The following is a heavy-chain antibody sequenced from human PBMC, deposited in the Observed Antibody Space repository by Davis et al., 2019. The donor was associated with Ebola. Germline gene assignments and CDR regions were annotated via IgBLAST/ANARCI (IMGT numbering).Heavy chain of an antibody. CDR2: ISYDGSNK. Sequence: GGFLRLSCAASGFTFSSYAMHWVRQAPGKGLEWVAVISYDGSNKYYADSVKGRFTISRDNSKNTLYLQMNSLRAEDTAVYYCAKGTSQGYWGQGTLVTVSS. J-gene: IGHJ4*02. CDR1: GFTFSSYA. CDR3: AKGTSQGY. V-gene: IGHV3-30*04. D-gene: IGHD3-10*01.